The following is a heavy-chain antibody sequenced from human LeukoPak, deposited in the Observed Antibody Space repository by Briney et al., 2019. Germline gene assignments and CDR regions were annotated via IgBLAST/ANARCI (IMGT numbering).Heavy chain of an antibody. V-gene: IGHV3-23*01. CDR3: AKDPPKLLWFGELNFDY. CDR1: GFTFSSYA. Sequence: GGSLRLSCAASGFTFSSYAMSWVRQPPGKGLEWVSAISGSGGSPYYADSVKGRFTISRDNSKNTLYLQMNSLRAEDTAVYYCAKDPPKLLWFGELNFDYWGQGTLVTVSS. D-gene: IGHD3-10*01. J-gene: IGHJ4*02. CDR2: ISGSGGSP.